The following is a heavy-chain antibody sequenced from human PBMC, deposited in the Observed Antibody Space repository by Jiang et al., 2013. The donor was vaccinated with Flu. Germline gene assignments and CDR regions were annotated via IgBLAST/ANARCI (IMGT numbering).Heavy chain of an antibody. CDR2: IYYSGST. Sequence: GSGLVKPSETLSLTCTVSGGSISSSSYYWGWIRQPPGKGLEWIGSIYYSGSTYYNPSLKSRVTISVDTSKNQFSLKLSSVTAADTAVYYCARQYRDGYNIYYFDYWGQGTLVTVSS. D-gene: IGHD5-24*01. CDR1: GGSISSSSYY. CDR3: ARQYRDGYNIYYFDY. J-gene: IGHJ4*02. V-gene: IGHV4-39*01.